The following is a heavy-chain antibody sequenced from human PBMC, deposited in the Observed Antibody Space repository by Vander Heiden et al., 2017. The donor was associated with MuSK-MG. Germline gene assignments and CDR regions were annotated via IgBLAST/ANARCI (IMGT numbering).Heavy chain of an antibody. CDR2: IIPIFGTA. V-gene: IGHV1-69*01. D-gene: IGHD4-17*01. J-gene: IGHJ4*02. CDR1: GGTFSSYA. Sequence: QVQLVQSGAEVKKPGSSVKVSCKASGGTFSSYAISWVRQDPGQGLEWMGGIIPIFGTANYAQKFQGRVTITADESTSTAYMGLSSLRSEDTAVYYCARDRWGVVYGGNSGHFLDYWGQGTLVTVSS. CDR3: ARDRWGVVYGGNSGHFLDY.